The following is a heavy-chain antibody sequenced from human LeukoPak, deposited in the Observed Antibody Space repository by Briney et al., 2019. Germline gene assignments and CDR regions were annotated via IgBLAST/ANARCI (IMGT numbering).Heavy chain of an antibody. CDR2: VSYTGRT. V-gene: IGHV4-59*01. D-gene: IGHD3-22*01. J-gene: IGHJ3*02. Sequence: SETLSLTCSVSGGSISPNYWTWIRQSPGKGLEYIGHVSYTGRTRYNPSLQSRLTISLDTSNNPFSLQLTSVTAADTAVYYCARLLDYDNSSASDIFDIWGQGTMVTVSS. CDR1: GGSISPNY. CDR3: ARLLDYDNSSASDIFDI.